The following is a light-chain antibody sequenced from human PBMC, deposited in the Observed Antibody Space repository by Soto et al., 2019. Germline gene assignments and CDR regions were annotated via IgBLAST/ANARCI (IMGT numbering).Light chain of an antibody. CDR2: EVT. J-gene: IGLJ2*01. V-gene: IGLV2-8*01. CDR3: SSYTGSTNLVV. CDR1: SSDIGRYNF. Sequence: QSALTQPPSASGSPGQSVTISCTGTSSDIGRYNFVSWYQHHPGKAPRLIIYEVTQRPSGVPDRFSGSKSDSTASLTVSGLQAEDEAVYYCSSYTGSTNLVVFGGGPKVTVL.